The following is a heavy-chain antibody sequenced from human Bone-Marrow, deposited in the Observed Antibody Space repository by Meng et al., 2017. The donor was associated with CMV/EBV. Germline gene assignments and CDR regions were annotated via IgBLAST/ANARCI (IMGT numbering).Heavy chain of an antibody. Sequence: GSLRLSCAVYGGSLSGYYWSWIRQPPGKGLEWIGEINHSGSTNYNPSLKSRVTISVDTSKNQFSLKLSSVTAADTAVYYCAREYKRIRSGWDYWGQGTLVTVSS. J-gene: IGHJ4*02. CDR1: GGSLSGYY. CDR2: INHSGST. CDR3: AREYKRIRSGWDY. V-gene: IGHV4-34*01. D-gene: IGHD6-19*01.